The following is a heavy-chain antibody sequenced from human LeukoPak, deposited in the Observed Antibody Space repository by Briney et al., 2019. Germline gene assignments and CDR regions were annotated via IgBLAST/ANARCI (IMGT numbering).Heavy chain of an antibody. CDR1: GFTFSSYA. V-gene: IGHV3-23*01. CDR2: ISGSGGRT. J-gene: IGHJ3*02. CDR3: AKSPGSGSYHAFDI. D-gene: IGHD1-26*01. Sequence: GGSLRLSCAAYGFTFSSYAMSWVRQAPGKGLEWVSAISGSGGRTYYADSVKGRFTISRDNSKNTLYLQMNSLRVEDTAVFYCAKSPGSGSYHAFDIWGQGTMVIVSS.